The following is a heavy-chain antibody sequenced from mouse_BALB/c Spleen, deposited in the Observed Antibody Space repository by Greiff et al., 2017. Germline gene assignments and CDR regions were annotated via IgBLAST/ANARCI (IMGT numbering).Heavy chain of an antibody. J-gene: IGHJ1*01. D-gene: IGHD2-1*01. CDR3: TREGYGNYWYFDV. CDR1: GYTFTSYW. CDR2: IYPGNSDT. Sequence: EVKLQQSGTVLARPGASVKMSCKASGYTFTSYWMHWVKQRPGQGLEWIGAIYPGNSDTSYNQKFKGKAKLTAVTSTSTAYMELSSLTNEDSAVYYCTREGYGNYWYFDVWGAGTTVTVSS. V-gene: IGHV1-5*01.